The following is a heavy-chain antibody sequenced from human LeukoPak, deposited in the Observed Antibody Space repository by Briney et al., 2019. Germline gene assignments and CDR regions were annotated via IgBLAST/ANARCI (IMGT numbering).Heavy chain of an antibody. J-gene: IGHJ4*02. CDR2: MNPNTGNT. CDR3: AKESFYYDTTGYKAYYFDY. CDR1: GYTFTSYD. D-gene: IGHD3-22*01. Sequence: GASVKVSCKASGYTFTSYDLNWVRQATGQGLEWMGWMNPNTGNTGYAQKFQGRVTMTRNTSISTAYMELSSLRSEDTAVYYCAKESFYYDTTGYKAYYFDYWGQGTLVTVSS. V-gene: IGHV1-8*01.